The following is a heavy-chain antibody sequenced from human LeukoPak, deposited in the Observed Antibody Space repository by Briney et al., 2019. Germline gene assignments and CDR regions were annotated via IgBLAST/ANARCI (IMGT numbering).Heavy chain of an antibody. CDR1: GFTFSSYA. J-gene: IGHJ4*02. CDR2: ISGSGGST. D-gene: IGHD3-22*01. V-gene: IGHV3-23*01. Sequence: GGSLRLSCAASGFTFSSYAMSWVRRAPGKGLEWVSAISGSGGSTYYADSVKGRFTISRDNSKNTLYLQMNSLRAEDTAVYYCAKLAYGYYDSSGYYYFDYWGQGTLVTVSS. CDR3: AKLAYGYYDSSGYYYFDY.